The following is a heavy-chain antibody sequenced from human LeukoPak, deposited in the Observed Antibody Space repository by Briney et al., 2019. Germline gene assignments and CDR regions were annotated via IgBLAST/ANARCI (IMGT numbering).Heavy chain of an antibody. J-gene: IGHJ5*02. Sequence: SETLSLTCTVSGGSISSYYWSWIRQPPGKGLEWIGEINHSGSTNYNPSLKSRVTISVDTSKNQFSLKLSSVTAADTAVYYCARVHCSSTSCYTRWFDPWGQGTLVTVSS. CDR2: INHSGST. D-gene: IGHD2-2*02. CDR1: GGSISSYY. V-gene: IGHV4-34*01. CDR3: ARVHCSSTSCYTRWFDP.